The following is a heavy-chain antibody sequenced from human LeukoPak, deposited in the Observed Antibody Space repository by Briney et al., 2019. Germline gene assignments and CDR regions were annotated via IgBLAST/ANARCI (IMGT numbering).Heavy chain of an antibody. CDR3: ARGGPTGALDY. CDR2: IKEDGSEK. V-gene: IGHV3-7*01. J-gene: IGHJ4*02. D-gene: IGHD7-27*01. Sequence: PGGSLRLSCAASGFTFSNYWMTWVHQAPGTGLEWVANIKEDGSEKYYVDSVKGRFTISRDNAKNSLYLQMNSLRAEDTALYYCARGGPTGALDYWGQGTLVTVSS. CDR1: GFTFSNYW.